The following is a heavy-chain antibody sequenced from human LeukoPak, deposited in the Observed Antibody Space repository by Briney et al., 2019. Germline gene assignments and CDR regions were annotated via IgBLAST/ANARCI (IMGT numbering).Heavy chain of an antibody. CDR2: IYSGGGT. Sequence: GGSLRLSCAVSGFTVSSNYMSWVRQAPGKGLEWVSVIYSGGGTYYADSVKGRFTISRDNSKNTVYLQMNSLRVEDTAVYYCARSRGTFFPHDYWGQGTLVTVTS. J-gene: IGHJ4*02. CDR1: GFTVSSNY. CDR3: ARSRGTFFPHDY. V-gene: IGHV3-66*01. D-gene: IGHD3-10*01.